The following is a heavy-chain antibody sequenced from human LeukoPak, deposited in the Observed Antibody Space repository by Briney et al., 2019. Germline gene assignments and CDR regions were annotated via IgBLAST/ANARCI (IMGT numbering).Heavy chain of an antibody. CDR3: ARERGYCSSTNCYGYYYYMDV. V-gene: IGHV1-18*01. D-gene: IGHD2-2*01. J-gene: IGHJ6*03. CDR1: GYTFTSYG. Sequence: AASVKVSCKASGYTFTSYGISWVRQAPGQGLEWMGWISAYNGNTNYAQKLQGRVTMTTDTSTSTAYMELRSLRSDDTAVYYCARERGYCSSTNCYGYYYYMDVWGKGTTVTVSS. CDR2: ISAYNGNT.